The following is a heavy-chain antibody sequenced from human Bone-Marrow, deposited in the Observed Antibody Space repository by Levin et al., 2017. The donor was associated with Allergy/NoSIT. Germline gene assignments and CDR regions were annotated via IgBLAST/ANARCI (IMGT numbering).Heavy chain of an antibody. CDR3: AKKMGSSTSCYPVCDYYGMDV. D-gene: IGHD2-2*01. J-gene: IGHJ6*02. CDR2: ISGSGGST. CDR1: GFTFSSYA. Sequence: GGSLRLSCAASGFTFSSYAMSWVRQAPGKGLEWVSAISGSGGSTYYADSVKGRFTISRDNSKNTLYLQMNSLRAEDTAVYYCAKKMGSSTSCYPVCDYYGMDVWGQGTTVTVSS. V-gene: IGHV3-23*01.